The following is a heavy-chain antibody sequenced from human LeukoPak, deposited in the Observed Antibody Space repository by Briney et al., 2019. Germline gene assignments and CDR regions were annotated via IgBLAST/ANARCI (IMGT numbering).Heavy chain of an antibody. J-gene: IGHJ4*02. CDR2: IYHSGST. D-gene: IGHD3-10*01. Sequence: KASETLSLTCTVSGYSISSGYYWGWIRQPPGKGLEWIGSIYHSGSTYYNPSLKSRVTISVDTSKNQFSLKLSSVTAADTAVYYCARKMSSGSLVDYWGQGTLVTVSS. CDR1: GYSISSGYY. CDR3: ARKMSSGSLVDY. V-gene: IGHV4-38-2*02.